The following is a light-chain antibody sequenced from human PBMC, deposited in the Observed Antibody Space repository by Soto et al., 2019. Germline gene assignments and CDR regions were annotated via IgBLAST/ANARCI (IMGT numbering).Light chain of an antibody. CDR2: AAS. Sequence: DIQMTQSPSSLSASVGDRVIITCRASQSIAGYLNWYQQKPGKAPKLLIYAASSLQSGVPSRFSGSGSGTDFTLTINTLQPEDFATYHCQQSYRTPWTFGQGTKVEIK. CDR3: QQSYRTPWT. V-gene: IGKV1-39*01. J-gene: IGKJ1*01. CDR1: QSIAGY.